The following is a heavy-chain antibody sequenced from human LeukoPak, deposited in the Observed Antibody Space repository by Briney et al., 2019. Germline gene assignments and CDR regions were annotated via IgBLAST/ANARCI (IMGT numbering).Heavy chain of an antibody. CDR2: IYPDDSDT. Sequence: GESLKISCEGSGYSFTNYWIGWVRQMPGKGLEWMGIIYPDDSDTRYSPSFQGQVTISADKSIGTAYLQWSSLKASDTAMYYCAIGGDSSTSCYRCFNYWGQGTQVTVSS. J-gene: IGHJ4*02. D-gene: IGHD2-2*01. CDR3: AIGGDSSTSCYRCFNY. CDR1: GYSFTNYW. V-gene: IGHV5-51*01.